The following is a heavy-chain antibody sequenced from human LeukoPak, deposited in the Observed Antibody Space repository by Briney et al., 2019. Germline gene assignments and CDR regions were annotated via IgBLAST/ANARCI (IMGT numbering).Heavy chain of an antibody. D-gene: IGHD6-6*01. CDR2: IIPIFGTA. Sequence: SVKVSCKASGGTFSSYAISWVRQAPGQGLECMGGIIPIFGTADYAQKFQGRVTITADESTSAAYMELSSLRSEDTAVYYCARAPAHIAAGLYYYYYYGMDVWGQGTTVTVSS. CDR1: GGTFSSYA. CDR3: ARAPAHIAAGLYYYYYYGMDV. V-gene: IGHV1-69*01. J-gene: IGHJ6*02.